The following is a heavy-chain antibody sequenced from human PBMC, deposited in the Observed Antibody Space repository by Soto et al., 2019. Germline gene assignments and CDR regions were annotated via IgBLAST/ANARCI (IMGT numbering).Heavy chain of an antibody. J-gene: IGHJ4*02. CDR2: ISAYNGNT. CDR1: GYTFTSYG. D-gene: IGHD2-21*02. Sequence: EASVKVSCKAPGYTFTSYGISWVRQAPGQGLEWMGWISAYNGNTNYAQKLQGRVTMTTDTSTSTAYMELRSLRSDDTAVYYCARVYCGGDCRRGKSPVTRYYFDYWGQGTLVTVSS. V-gene: IGHV1-18*01. CDR3: ARVYCGGDCRRGKSPVTRYYFDY.